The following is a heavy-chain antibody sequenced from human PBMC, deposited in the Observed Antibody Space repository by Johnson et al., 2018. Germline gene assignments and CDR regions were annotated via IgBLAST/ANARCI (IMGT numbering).Heavy chain of an antibody. D-gene: IGHD6-19*01. Sequence: QVQLVESGAEVKKPGASVKVSCKASGYTFTSYDINWVRQATGQGLEWMGWMNPNSGNTASAQKFQGRVTMTRNTSISTAYMELSSLSSEDTAVYYCARGRRAVAGPTGNFQHWGQGTLVTVSS. CDR1: GYTFTSYD. V-gene: IGHV1-8*01. J-gene: IGHJ1*01. CDR3: ARGRRAVAGPTGNFQH. CDR2: MNPNSGNT.